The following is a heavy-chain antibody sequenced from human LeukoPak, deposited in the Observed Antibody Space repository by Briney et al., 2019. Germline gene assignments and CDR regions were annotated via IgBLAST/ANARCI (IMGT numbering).Heavy chain of an antibody. Sequence: GSLRLSCAASGFIFRNYAMSWIRQPPGKGLEWIGEINHSGSTNYNPSLKSRVTISVDTSKNQFSLKLSSVTAADTAVYYCAKRRGYSYKLGGNYFDYWGQGTLVTVSS. D-gene: IGHD5-18*01. CDR1: GFIFRNYA. CDR3: AKRRGYSYKLGGNYFDY. CDR2: INHSGST. V-gene: IGHV4-34*08. J-gene: IGHJ4*02.